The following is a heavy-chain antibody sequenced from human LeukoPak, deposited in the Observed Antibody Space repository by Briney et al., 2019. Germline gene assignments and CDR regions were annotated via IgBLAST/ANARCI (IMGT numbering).Heavy chain of an antibody. V-gene: IGHV3-11*03. D-gene: IGHD5-18*01. CDR3: ARIQGGYSYGFVDY. CDR1: GFTFSDYY. Sequence: PGGSLRLSCAASGFTFSDYYMSLIRQAPGKGLEWVSYISSSSGYTNYADSVKGRFTISRDNSKNTLYLQMNSLRAEDTAVYYCARIQGGYSYGFVDYWGQGTLVTVSS. CDR2: ISSSSGYT. J-gene: IGHJ4*02.